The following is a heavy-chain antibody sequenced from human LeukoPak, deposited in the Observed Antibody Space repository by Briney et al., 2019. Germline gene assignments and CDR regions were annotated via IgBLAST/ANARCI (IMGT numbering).Heavy chain of an antibody. CDR3: ARDWFHAIDY. CDR1: GFTFGDYY. J-gene: IGHJ4*02. D-gene: IGHD2/OR15-2a*01. CDR2: ISDSGTTI. Sequence: SGGSLRLSCAASGFTFGDYYMSWIRQAPGKGLEWLSSISDSGTTIHYADSVKGRFTISRDNAKNTLYLQMNSLRAEDTAVYYCARDWFHAIDYWGQGTLVTVSS. V-gene: IGHV3-11*04.